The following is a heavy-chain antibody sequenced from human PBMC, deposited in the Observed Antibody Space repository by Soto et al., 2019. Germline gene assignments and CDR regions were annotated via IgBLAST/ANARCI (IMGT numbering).Heavy chain of an antibody. CDR3: ARVVILVPTASTHYYYHMDV. V-gene: IGHV1-69*01. CDR2: IIPIVGTG. Sequence: QVQLVQSGAEVRKPGSSVTVSCKASGGTFSNYAISWVRQAPGQGLEWMGGIIPIVGTGSYAQKFQGRVTITADEPTTTAYLELSSLRFEDTAVYYCARVVILVPTASTHYYYHMDVWGPGTTVTVSS. D-gene: IGHD2-2*01. CDR1: GGTFSNYA. J-gene: IGHJ6*02.